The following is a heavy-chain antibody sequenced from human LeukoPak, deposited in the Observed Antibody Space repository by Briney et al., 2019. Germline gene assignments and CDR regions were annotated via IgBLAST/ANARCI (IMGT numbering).Heavy chain of an antibody. CDR1: GFTFGDYG. D-gene: IGHD3-16*01. V-gene: IGHV3-33*08. J-gene: IGHJ4*02. Sequence: GRSLRLSCAASGFTFGDYGIHWVRQAPGKGLEWVALIWNAGTNTYYADSVKGRFTISRDNSKNTLYLQMNSLRAEDTAVYYCAGDTPPGGGYYFDYWGQGTLVIVSS. CDR3: AGDTPPGGGYYFDY. CDR2: IWNAGTNT.